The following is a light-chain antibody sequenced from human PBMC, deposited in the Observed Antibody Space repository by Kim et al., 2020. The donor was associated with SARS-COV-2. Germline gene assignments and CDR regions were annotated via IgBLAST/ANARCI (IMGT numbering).Light chain of an antibody. CDR2: GKN. V-gene: IGLV3-19*01. J-gene: IGLJ2*01. CDR3: NSRDNNDNVL. CDR1: SLRNYY. Sequence: SSALTQDPAVSVALGQTVRITCQGDSLRNYYTTWYQQKPGQAPIVVVYGKNNRPSGIPDRFSGSSSGNTASLTITGTQADDEADYYCNSRDNNDNVLFGGGTQLTVL.